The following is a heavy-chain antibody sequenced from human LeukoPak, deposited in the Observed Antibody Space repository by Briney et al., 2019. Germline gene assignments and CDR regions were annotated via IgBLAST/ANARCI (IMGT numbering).Heavy chain of an antibody. CDR3: ARGGGIVGASNRYYYYYMDV. CDR1: GFTFDDYA. D-gene: IGHD1-26*01. CDR2: INWNSGSI. Sequence: GGSLRLSCAASGFTFDDYAMHWVRQTPGRGLEWVSGINWNSGSIDYADSVKGRFTISRDNAKNSLYLQMNNLRAGDTALYYCARGGGIVGASNRYYYYYMDVWGKGTTVTISS. J-gene: IGHJ6*03. V-gene: IGHV3-9*01.